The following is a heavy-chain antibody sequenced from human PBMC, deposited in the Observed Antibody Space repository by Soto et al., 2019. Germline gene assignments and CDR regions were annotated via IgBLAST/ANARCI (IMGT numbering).Heavy chain of an antibody. CDR3: ARESRAIFGVVNPWFDP. J-gene: IGHJ5*02. CDR2: IYYSGST. D-gene: IGHD3-3*01. Sequence: SETLSLTCTVSGGSISSYYWYWIRQPPGKGLEWIGYIYYSGSTNYNPSLKSRVTISVDTSKNQFSLKLSSVTAADTAVYYCARESRAIFGVVNPWFDPWGQGTLVTVSS. V-gene: IGHV4-59*12. CDR1: GGSISSYY.